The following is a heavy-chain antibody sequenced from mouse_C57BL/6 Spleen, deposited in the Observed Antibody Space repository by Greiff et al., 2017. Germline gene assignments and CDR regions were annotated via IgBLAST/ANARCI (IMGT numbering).Heavy chain of an antibody. CDR1: GYAFSSYW. J-gene: IGHJ4*01. V-gene: IGHV1-80*01. Sequence: QVQLQQSGAELVKPGASVKISCKASGYAFSSYWMNWVKQRPGKGLEWIGQNYPGDGDTNYNGKFKGKATLTADKSSSTAYMQLSSLTSEDSAVYFCARNDYLYYAMDYWGQGTSVTVSS. D-gene: IGHD2-4*01. CDR2: NYPGDGDT. CDR3: ARNDYLYYAMDY.